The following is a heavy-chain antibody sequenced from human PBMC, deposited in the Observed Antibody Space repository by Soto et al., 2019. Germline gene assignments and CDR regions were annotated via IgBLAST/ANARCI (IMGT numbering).Heavy chain of an antibody. J-gene: IGHJ4*02. V-gene: IGHV3-9*01. CDR2: ISWNSGRI. D-gene: IGHD3-16*01. CDR3: AKDPMWQVLFWGYLDY. CDR1: GFTFDDYA. Sequence: GGSLRLSCAASGFTFDDYAMYWVRQVPGKGLEWVSGISWNSGRIGYADSVKGRFTISRDNAKNSLYLQMSSLRAEDTAVYYCAKDPMWQVLFWGYLDYWGQGTLVTVSS.